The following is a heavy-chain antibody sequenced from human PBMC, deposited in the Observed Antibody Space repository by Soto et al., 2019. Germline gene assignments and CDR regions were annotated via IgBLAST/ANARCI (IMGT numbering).Heavy chain of an antibody. CDR1: GCSISSGDYY. D-gene: IGHD3-10*01. J-gene: IGHJ4*02. V-gene: IGHV4-30-4*01. Sequence: SETLSLTCTVSGCSISSGDYYWSWIRQPPGKGLEWIGYIYYSGSTYYNPSLKSRVTISVDTSKNQFSLKLSSVTAADTAVYYCARTMVRGVSFDYWGQGTLVTVSS. CDR3: ARTMVRGVSFDY. CDR2: IYYSGST.